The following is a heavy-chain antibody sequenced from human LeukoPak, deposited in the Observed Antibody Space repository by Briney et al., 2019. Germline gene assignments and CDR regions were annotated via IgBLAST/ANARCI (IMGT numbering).Heavy chain of an antibody. CDR1: GDTFTDYY. J-gene: IGHJ4*02. CDR3: ARESYYLETTGSSIYYFDS. D-gene: IGHD1-26*01. V-gene: IGHV1-69-2*01. Sequence: VASVRISCKASGDTFTDYYMHWVQQAPGKGLEWMGRVDPENGETLFAEKFQGRVTITADTSIDTTYMDLSSLRFEDTAVYYCARESYYLETTGSSIYYFDSWGQGTLVSVSS. CDR2: VDPENGET.